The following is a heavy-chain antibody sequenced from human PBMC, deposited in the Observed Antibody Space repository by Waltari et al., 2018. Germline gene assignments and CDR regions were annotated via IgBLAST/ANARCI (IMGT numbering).Heavy chain of an antibody. D-gene: IGHD5-12*01. CDR3: ARTRDGYNWGYYFDY. CDR2: IITIFGTA. CDR1: GGTFSSYA. Sequence: QVQLVQSGAEVKKPGSSVKVSCKASGGTFSSYAISWVRQAPGQGLEWMGGIITIFGTANYEQKFQGRVTITADESTSTAYMELSSLRSEDTAVYYCARTRDGYNWGYYFDYWGQGTLVTVSS. J-gene: IGHJ4*02. V-gene: IGHV1-69*01.